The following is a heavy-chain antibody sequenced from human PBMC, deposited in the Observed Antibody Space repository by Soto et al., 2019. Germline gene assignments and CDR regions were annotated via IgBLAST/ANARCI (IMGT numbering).Heavy chain of an antibody. CDR3: AKAPGTYYDIFTGYSVFPDDY. Sequence: EVQLLESGGGLVQPGGSLRLSCAASGFTFSSYAMSWVRQAPGKGLEWVSVISGSGGSTYYADSVKGWFTISRDNSKNMLYLQMKSLRAEDTAVYYCAKAPGTYYDIFTGYSVFPDDYWGQGTLVTVSS. J-gene: IGHJ4*02. D-gene: IGHD3-9*01. V-gene: IGHV3-23*01. CDR1: GFTFSSYA. CDR2: ISGSGGST.